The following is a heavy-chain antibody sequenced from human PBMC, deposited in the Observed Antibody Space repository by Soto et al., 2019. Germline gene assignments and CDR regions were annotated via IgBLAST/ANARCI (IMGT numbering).Heavy chain of an antibody. V-gene: IGHV1-18*01. CDR3: AKNGQPPYYYYGLDV. CDR1: DYTFNRYG. Sequence: ASVKVSCKASDYTFNRYGISWVREAPGQGLEWMGWISGYNGDTNYAQKFQGRVSMTIDTSTTTAYMELRSLTSDDTAVYYCAKNGQPPYYYYGLDVWG. D-gene: IGHD2-8*01. CDR2: ISGYNGDT. J-gene: IGHJ6*02.